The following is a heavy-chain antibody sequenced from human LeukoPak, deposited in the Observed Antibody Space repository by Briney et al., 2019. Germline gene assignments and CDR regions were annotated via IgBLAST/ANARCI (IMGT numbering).Heavy chain of an antibody. CDR3: ARARSMLRLWSSFDF. J-gene: IGHJ4*02. CDR2: ISGGASNT. Sequence: GGSLRLSCAASGFTFSSYAMSWVRQAPGKGLEWISSISGGASNTYYVDSVKGRFTISRDSSNNTLLLQMTSLRVEDTAIYFCARARSMLRLWSSFDFWGQGALVTVSS. V-gene: IGHV3-23*01. D-gene: IGHD2-21*01. CDR1: GFTFSSYA.